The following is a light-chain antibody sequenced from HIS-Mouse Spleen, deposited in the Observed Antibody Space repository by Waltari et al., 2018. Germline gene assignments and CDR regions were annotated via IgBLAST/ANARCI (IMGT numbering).Light chain of an antibody. CDR2: KAS. CDR3: QQYNSYPMYT. V-gene: IGKV1-5*03. CDR1: QSISSW. J-gene: IGKJ2*01. Sequence: DIQMTPSPSTLSASVGDRVTLTCRASQSISSWLAWYQQKPGKAPKLLIYKASSLESGVPSRFSGSGSGTEFTLTISSLQPDDFATYYCQQYNSYPMYTFGQGTKLEIK.